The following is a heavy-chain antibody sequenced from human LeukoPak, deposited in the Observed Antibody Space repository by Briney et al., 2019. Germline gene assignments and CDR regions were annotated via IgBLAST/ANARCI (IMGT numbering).Heavy chain of an antibody. CDR3: ARDFRAYCGGDCYSGDAFDI. D-gene: IGHD2-21*02. V-gene: IGHV3-30*04. Sequence: GRSLRLSCAASGFTFSSYAMHWVRQAPGKGLEWVAVISYDGSNEYYADSVKGRFTISRDNSKNTLYLQMNSLRAEDTAVYYCARDFRAYCGGDCYSGDAFDIWGQGTMVTVSS. CDR2: ISYDGSNE. CDR1: GFTFSSYA. J-gene: IGHJ3*02.